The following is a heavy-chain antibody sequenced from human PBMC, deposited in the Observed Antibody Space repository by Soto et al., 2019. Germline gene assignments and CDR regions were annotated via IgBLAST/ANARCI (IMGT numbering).Heavy chain of an antibody. J-gene: IGHJ4*02. Sequence: EVQLLESGGGLVQPGGSLRLSCAASGFTFSSYVMSWVRQAPGKGLEWVSAISSSGGNTYYADSVKGRFTISRDNSKNTVYLQMNSLRAEDTAVYYCAKGMSSWADFDYWGQGTLVTVSS. D-gene: IGHD6-13*01. V-gene: IGHV3-23*01. CDR3: AKGMSSWADFDY. CDR1: GFTFSSYV. CDR2: ISSSGGNT.